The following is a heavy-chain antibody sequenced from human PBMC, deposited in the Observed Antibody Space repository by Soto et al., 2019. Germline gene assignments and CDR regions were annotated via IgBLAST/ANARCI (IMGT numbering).Heavy chain of an antibody. CDR2: ISGSGGST. CDR3: AKAGYCSGGSCYAPLNFDY. Sequence: GGSLRLSCAACGFTFSSYAMSWVRQAPGKGLEWVSAISGSGGSTYYADSVKGRFTISRDNSKNTLYLQMNSLRAEDTAVYYCAKAGYCSGGSCYAPLNFDYWGQGTLVTVSS. V-gene: IGHV3-23*01. CDR1: GFTFSSYA. J-gene: IGHJ4*02. D-gene: IGHD2-15*01.